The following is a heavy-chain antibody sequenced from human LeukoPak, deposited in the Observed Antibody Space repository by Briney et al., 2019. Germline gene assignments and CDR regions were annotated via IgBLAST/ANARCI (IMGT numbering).Heavy chain of an antibody. CDR3: ARGSSSRLTNDY. D-gene: IGHD6-13*01. J-gene: IGHJ4*02. V-gene: IGHV4-34*01. Sequence: SETLSLTCAVYGGSFSGYYWSWIRQPLGKGLEWIGEINHSGSTNYNPSLKSRVTISVDTSKNQFSLKLSSVTAADTAVYYCARGSSSRLTNDYWGQGTLVTVSS. CDR2: INHSGST. CDR1: GGSFSGYY.